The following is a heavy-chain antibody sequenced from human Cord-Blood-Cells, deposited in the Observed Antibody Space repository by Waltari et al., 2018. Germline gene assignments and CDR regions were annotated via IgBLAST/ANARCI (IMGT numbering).Heavy chain of an antibody. J-gene: IGHJ6*03. Sequence: QVQLQQWGAGLLKPSETLSLTCAVYGGSFSGYYWSWIRQPPGKGREWIGEINHGGGTKYNPALKRRVTISVDTSRNQVSRERGSGAAADTAGYYCARPGGSYRDYYHYYMDVGGKGTTVTVSS. D-gene: IGHD3-16*02. CDR1: GGSFSGYY. V-gene: IGHV4-34*01. CDR2: INHGGGT. CDR3: ARPGGSYRDYYHYYMDV.